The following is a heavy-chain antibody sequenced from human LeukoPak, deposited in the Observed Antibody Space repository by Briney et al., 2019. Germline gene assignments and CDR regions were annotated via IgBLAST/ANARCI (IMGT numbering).Heavy chain of an antibody. J-gene: IGHJ5*02. Sequence: ASVMVSCKASGGTFSSYAISWVRQAPGQGLEWMGRIIPIFGIANYAQKFQGRVTITADKSTSTAYMELSSLRSEDTAVYYCARDLLDILTGLPAWPWGQGTLVTVSS. V-gene: IGHV1-69*04. CDR1: GGTFSSYA. CDR2: IIPIFGIA. D-gene: IGHD3-9*01. CDR3: ARDLLDILTGLPAWP.